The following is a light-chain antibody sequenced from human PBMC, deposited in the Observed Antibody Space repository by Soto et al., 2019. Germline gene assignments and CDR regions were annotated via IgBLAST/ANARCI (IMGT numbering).Light chain of an antibody. V-gene: IGKV3-15*01. CDR2: GAS. Sequence: EIVMTQSPTTLSVSPGERATLSCRASQSVSSTLAWYQQKPGQAPRLLIFGASIRATGFPARFSGSGSGTEFTLTISSLQSEDFAVYYCQQYDYWPRTFGQGTKVGIK. J-gene: IGKJ1*01. CDR1: QSVSST. CDR3: QQYDYWPRT.